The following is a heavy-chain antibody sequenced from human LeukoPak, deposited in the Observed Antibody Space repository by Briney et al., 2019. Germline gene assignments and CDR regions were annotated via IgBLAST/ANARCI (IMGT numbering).Heavy chain of an antibody. CDR2: ISAYNGNT. J-gene: IGHJ6*03. Sequence: GASVKVSCRGFGYTFTRYGISWVRQAPGQGLEWMGWISAYNGNTNYAQKLQGRVTMTTDTSTSTAYMELRSLRSDDTAVYYCARDLAEQLVLDYYYYMDVWGKGTTVTVSS. CDR1: GYTFTRYG. CDR3: ARDLAEQLVLDYYYYMDV. V-gene: IGHV1-18*01. D-gene: IGHD6-6*01.